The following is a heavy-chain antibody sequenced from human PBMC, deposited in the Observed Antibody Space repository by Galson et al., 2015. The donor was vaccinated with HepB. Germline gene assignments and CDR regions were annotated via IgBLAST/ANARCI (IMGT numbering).Heavy chain of an antibody. D-gene: IGHD3-22*01. J-gene: IGHJ4*02. CDR3: ARSQYYYDSSGYYYFDY. Sequence: SVKVSCKASGYTFTSYGISWVRQAPGQGLEWMGWISAYNGNTNYAQKLQGRVTMTTDTSTSTAYMELRSLRSDDTAVYYCARSQYYYDSSGYYYFDYWGQGTLVTVSS. CDR1: GYTFTSYG. CDR2: ISAYNGNT. V-gene: IGHV1-18*01.